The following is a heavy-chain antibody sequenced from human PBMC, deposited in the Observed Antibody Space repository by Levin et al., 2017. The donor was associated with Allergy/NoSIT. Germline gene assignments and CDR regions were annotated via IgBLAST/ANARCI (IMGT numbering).Heavy chain of an antibody. V-gene: IGHV4-39*01. CDR2: IYYNGST. CDR3: ARAMTGYYTNQMYFDY. Sequence: PSETLSLTCTVSGGSISSSSYYWGWIRQPPGAGLEWIGNIYYNGSTYYNPSLKSRVTISVDTSKNQFSLKLSSVTAADTAVYYCARAMTGYYTNQMYFDYWGQGALVTVSS. D-gene: IGHD3/OR15-3a*01. J-gene: IGHJ4*02. CDR1: GGSISSSSYY.